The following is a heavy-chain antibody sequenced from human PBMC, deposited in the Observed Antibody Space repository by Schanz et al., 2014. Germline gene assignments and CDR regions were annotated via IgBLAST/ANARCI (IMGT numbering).Heavy chain of an antibody. Sequence: QLQLVESGGGVVQPGGSLTLSCVASGFTFKNYGIHWVRQALGKGLEWLTFIPFNASNKYDAYSVKCRFTISRDNSKTTVYLQMDILSPKATAVYYCAKQFLSYYFFGMDVWGQGTTVSVSS. CDR2: IPFNASNK. CDR1: GFTFKNYG. J-gene: IGHJ6*02. V-gene: IGHV3-30*02. CDR3: AKQFLSYYFFGMDV.